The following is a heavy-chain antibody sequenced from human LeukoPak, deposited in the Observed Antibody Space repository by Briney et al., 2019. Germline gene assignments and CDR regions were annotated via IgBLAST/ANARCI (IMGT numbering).Heavy chain of an antibody. V-gene: IGHV3-15*01. CDR2: IKSKTDGGTT. Sequence: GGSLRLSCAASGFTFSNAWMSWVRQAPGKGLEWVGRIKSKTDGGTTDYAAPVKDRFTISRDDSKNTLYLQMNSLKTEDTAVYYCTTLYGSGSYYNRWGQGTLVTVSS. D-gene: IGHD3-10*01. CDR3: TTLYGSGSYYNR. CDR1: GFTFSNAW. J-gene: IGHJ4*02.